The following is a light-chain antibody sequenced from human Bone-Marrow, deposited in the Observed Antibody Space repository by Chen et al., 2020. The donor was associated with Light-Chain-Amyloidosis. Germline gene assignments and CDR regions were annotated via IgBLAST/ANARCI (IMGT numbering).Light chain of an antibody. Sequence: FLLTQPHSVSASPGKTVIISCTRSSGSIATNYVQWYQQRPGSSPTTVIYEDDQRPSGVPDRFSGSIDRSSNSASLTISGLKTEDEADYYCQSYQGSSQGVFGGGTKLTVL. CDR3: QSYQGSSQGV. CDR2: EDD. CDR1: SGSIATNY. J-gene: IGLJ3*02. V-gene: IGLV6-57*01.